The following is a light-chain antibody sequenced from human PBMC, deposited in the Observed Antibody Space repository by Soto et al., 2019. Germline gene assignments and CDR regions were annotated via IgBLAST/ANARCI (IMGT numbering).Light chain of an antibody. V-gene: IGKV3-11*01. Sequence: EIVLTQSPATLSLSPGERATLSCRASQSVSSYFAWYQQKPGQAPRLLIYDASNRATGIPARFSGSGSGTDFTLTISSLEPEDFALYYCQQRSNWPPVTFGGGTKVESK. CDR3: QQRSNWPPVT. J-gene: IGKJ4*01. CDR2: DAS. CDR1: QSVSSY.